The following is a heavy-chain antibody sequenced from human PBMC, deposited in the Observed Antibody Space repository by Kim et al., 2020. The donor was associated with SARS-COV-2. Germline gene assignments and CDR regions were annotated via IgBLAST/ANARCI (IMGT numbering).Heavy chain of an antibody. CDR3: ARGRAGVVPSPILGIGPHYDYFIMDV. V-gene: IGHV4-34*01. CDR2: INHSGST. J-gene: IGHJ6*02. CDR1: GGSFSGYS. D-gene: IGHD7-27*01. Sequence: SETLSLTCAVYGGSFSGYSWSWLRQPPGKGLEWIGEINHSGSTHYNASFKSRATISRDTSKNQFSLKLRSVTAADTVFYYCARGRAGVVPSPILGIGPHYDYFIMDVWGQGTTVTVSS.